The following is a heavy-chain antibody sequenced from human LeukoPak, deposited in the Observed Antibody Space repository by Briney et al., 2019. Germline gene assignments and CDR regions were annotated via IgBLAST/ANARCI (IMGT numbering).Heavy chain of an antibody. J-gene: IGHJ5*02. CDR3: AREVAVAGTVWFDP. CDR2: ISAYNGNT. Sequence: ASVKVSCKASGYTFTSYGISWVRQAPGQGLEWMGRISAYNGNTNYAQKLQGRVTMTTDTSTSTAYMELRSLRSDDTAVYYCAREVAVAGTVWFDPWGQGTLVTVSS. V-gene: IGHV1-18*01. D-gene: IGHD6-19*01. CDR1: GYTFTSYG.